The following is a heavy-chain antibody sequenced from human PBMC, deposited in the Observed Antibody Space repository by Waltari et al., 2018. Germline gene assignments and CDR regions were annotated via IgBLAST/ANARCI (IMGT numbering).Heavy chain of an antibody. V-gene: IGHV3-74*01. D-gene: IGHD1-26*01. CDR3: TRTLVGPYPFEN. CDR2: INDDGSTI. Sequence: EVHLVESGGGLVQPGGSLRLSCAASGFIFGNVWMHWVRQVPGKGLVWVSRINDDGSTISYADSVKGRFTISRDNAKNTLYLQMDSLRVEDTAVYYCTRTLVGPYPFENWGQGTLVTVSS. J-gene: IGHJ4*02. CDR1: GFIFGNVW.